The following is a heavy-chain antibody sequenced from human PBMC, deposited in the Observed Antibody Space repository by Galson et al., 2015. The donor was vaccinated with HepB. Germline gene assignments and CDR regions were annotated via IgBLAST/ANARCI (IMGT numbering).Heavy chain of an antibody. Sequence: SLRLSCAASGFTFSSYSMNWVRQAPGKGLEWVSYISSSSSTIYYADSVKGRFTISRDKAKNSLYLQMNSLRAEDTAVYYCARVLSGSYWGPSFDYWGQGTLVTVSS. J-gene: IGHJ4*02. CDR3: ARVLSGSYWGPSFDY. CDR1: GFTFSSYS. D-gene: IGHD1-26*01. V-gene: IGHV3-48*01. CDR2: ISSSSSTI.